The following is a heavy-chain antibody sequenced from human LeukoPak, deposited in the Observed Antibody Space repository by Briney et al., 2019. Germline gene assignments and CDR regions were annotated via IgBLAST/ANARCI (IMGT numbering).Heavy chain of an antibody. D-gene: IGHD5-18*01. V-gene: IGHV5-51*01. J-gene: IGHJ5*02. CDR3: ASTYSYGSYWFDP. Sequence: GESLKISCEGSGYSFTSYWIGWVRQTPGKGLEWMGIIYPGDSDTRYSPSFQGQVTISADKSISTAYLQWSSLKASDTAMYYCASTYSYGSYWFDPWGQGTLVTVSS. CDR2: IYPGDSDT. CDR1: GYSFTSYW.